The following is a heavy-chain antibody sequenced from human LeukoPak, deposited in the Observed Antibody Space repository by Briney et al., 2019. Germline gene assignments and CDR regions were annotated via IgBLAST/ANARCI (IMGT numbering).Heavy chain of an antibody. D-gene: IGHD3-10*01. CDR3: ARGSKWFGELIRRGEYYFDY. Sequence: PGGSLRLSCAASGFTLSSYDIHWVRQAPGKGLEWVAVISYDGSKKYYADSVKGRLTISRDNSKNTLYLQMNSLRAEDTAVYYCARGSKWFGELIRRGEYYFDYWGQGTLVTVSS. CDR2: ISYDGSKK. CDR1: GFTLSSYD. V-gene: IGHV3-30*04. J-gene: IGHJ4*02.